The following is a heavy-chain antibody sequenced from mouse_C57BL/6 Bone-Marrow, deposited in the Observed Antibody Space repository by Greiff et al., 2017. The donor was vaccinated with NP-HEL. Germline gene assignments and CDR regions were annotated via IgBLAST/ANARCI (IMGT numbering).Heavy chain of an antibody. J-gene: IGHJ3*01. CDR3: ARRGYYYGSSPD. Sequence: VKLQESGAELARPGASVKLSCKASGYTFTSYGISWVKQRTGQGLEWIGEIYPRSGNNYYNEKFKGKATLTADKSSSTAYMELRSLTSEDSAVYVCARRGYYYGSSPDWGQGTLVTVSA. V-gene: IGHV1-81*01. CDR2: IYPRSGNN. D-gene: IGHD1-1*01. CDR1: GYTFTSYG.